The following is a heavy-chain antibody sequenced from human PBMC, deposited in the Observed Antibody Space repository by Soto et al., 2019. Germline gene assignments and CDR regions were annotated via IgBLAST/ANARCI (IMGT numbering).Heavy chain of an antibody. CDR2: IIPILGIA. V-gene: IGHV1-69*02. CDR1: GCTFSSYT. Sequence: GASVKVSCHSSGCTFSSYTITWVRHSPGQGLEWMGRIIPILGIANYAQKFQGRVTITADKSTSTAYMELSRLRSEDTAVYYCARNNPNIYVMDVWGKGTTVTVSS. D-gene: IGHD3-16*01. CDR3: ARNNPNIYVMDV. J-gene: IGHJ6*03.